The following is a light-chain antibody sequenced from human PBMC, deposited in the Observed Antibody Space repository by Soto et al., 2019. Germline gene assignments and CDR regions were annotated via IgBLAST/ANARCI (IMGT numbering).Light chain of an antibody. CDR3: CSYAGSSTCPNYV. V-gene: IGLV2-23*02. CDR2: EVS. CDR1: SSDVGIYNL. J-gene: IGLJ1*01. Sequence: QSVLTQPASVSGSPGQSITISCTGTSSDVGIYNLVSWYQQHPGKAPKLMIYEVSKRPSGVSNRFSGSKSGNTASLTISGLQAEDEADYYCCSYAGSSTCPNYVFGTGTKVTVL.